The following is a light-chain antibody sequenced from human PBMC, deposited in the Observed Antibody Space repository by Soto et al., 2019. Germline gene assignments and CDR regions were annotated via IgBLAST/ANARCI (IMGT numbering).Light chain of an antibody. Sequence: DIQMTQSPSTLSASVGDRVTITCRASQSISRWLARYQQKPGKAPKLLIYKASSLESGVPSRFSGSGSGTEFTLTISSLQPDDFATYYCQQYNSYPYTFGQGTKLEIK. V-gene: IGKV1-5*03. CDR3: QQYNSYPYT. CDR2: KAS. CDR1: QSISRW. J-gene: IGKJ2*01.